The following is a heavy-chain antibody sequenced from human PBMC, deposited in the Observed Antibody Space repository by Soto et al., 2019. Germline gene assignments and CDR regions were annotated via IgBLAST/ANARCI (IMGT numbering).Heavy chain of an antibody. Sequence: QVQLQESGPGLVKPSETLSLTCTVSGGSISSYYWSWIRQSPGKGLEWIGYIYYSGSTNYNPSLKSRVTISVDTSNNQFSLRLSSVTAADTAVYYCARRYGGAFDIWGQGTMVTVSS. CDR2: IYYSGST. D-gene: IGHD4-17*01. CDR1: GGSISSYY. V-gene: IGHV4-59*08. CDR3: ARRYGGAFDI. J-gene: IGHJ3*02.